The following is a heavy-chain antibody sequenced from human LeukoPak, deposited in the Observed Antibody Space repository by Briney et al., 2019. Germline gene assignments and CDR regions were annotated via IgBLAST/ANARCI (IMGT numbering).Heavy chain of an antibody. CDR2: ISSSGSTK. V-gene: IGHV3-48*03. CDR3: ARDGDLAPDVPFDY. CDR1: RFTLSSYE. D-gene: IGHD7-27*01. J-gene: IGHJ4*02. Sequence: GGSLRLSRPASRFTLSSYEMNWVRQAPGKGLEWVSYISSSGSTKYYVDSVKGRFTISSDNAKNSLYLQMNSLRAENTAVYYCARDGDLAPDVPFDYWGQGTLVTVSS.